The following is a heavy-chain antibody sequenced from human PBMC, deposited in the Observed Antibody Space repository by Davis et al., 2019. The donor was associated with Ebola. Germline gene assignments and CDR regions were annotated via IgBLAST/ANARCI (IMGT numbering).Heavy chain of an antibody. J-gene: IGHJ4*02. CDR3: ARLSYDYSNSLRGTAVDY. CDR2: IDPSDSYT. D-gene: IGHD4-11*01. CDR1: GYSFTSYW. V-gene: IGHV5-10-1*01. Sequence: GESLKISCKGSGYSFTSYWISWVRQMPGKGLEWMGRIDPSDSYTNYSPSFQGHVTISADKSISTAYLQWSSLKASDTAMYYCARLSYDYSNSLRGTAVDYWGQGTLVTVSS.